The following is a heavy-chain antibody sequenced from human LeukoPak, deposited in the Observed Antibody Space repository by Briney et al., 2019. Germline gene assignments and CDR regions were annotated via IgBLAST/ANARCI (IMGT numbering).Heavy chain of an antibody. CDR3: ARVGTGGHYDFWSGYFYYYYYYMDV. Sequence: SVKVSCKASGGTFSSYAISWVRQAPGQGLEWMGGIIPIFGTANYAQKFQGRVTITADKSTSTAYMELSSLRSEDTAVYYCARVGTGGHYDFWSGYFYYYYYYMDVWGKGTTVTVSS. CDR2: IIPIFGTA. CDR1: GGTFSSYA. V-gene: IGHV1-69*06. D-gene: IGHD3-3*01. J-gene: IGHJ6*03.